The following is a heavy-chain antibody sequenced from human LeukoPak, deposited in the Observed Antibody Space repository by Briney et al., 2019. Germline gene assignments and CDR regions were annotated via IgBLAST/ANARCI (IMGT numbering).Heavy chain of an antibody. J-gene: IGHJ4*02. CDR2: INSDGSST. CDR1: GFTFSSNV. V-gene: IGHV3-74*01. Sequence: GGSLRLSCVASGFTFSSNVMIWVRQAPGKGLVWVSRINSDGSSTSYADSVKGRFTISRDNAKNTLYLQMNSLRAEDTAVYYCAKLYYYDSSGYPDYWGQGTLVTVSS. CDR3: AKLYYYDSSGYPDY. D-gene: IGHD3-22*01.